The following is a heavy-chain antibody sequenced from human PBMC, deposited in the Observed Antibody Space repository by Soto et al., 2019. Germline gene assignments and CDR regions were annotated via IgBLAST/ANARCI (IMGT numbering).Heavy chain of an antibody. CDR3: ARDMSSWRPDY. CDR2: INPNSGGT. CDR1: GYTFTSYG. D-gene: IGHD6-13*01. J-gene: IGHJ4*02. Sequence: ASVKVSCKASGYTFTSYGISWVRQAPGQGLEWMGWINPNSGGTNYAQKFQGRVTMTRDTSISTAYMELSRLRSDDTAVYYCARDMSSWRPDYWGQGTLVTVSS. V-gene: IGHV1-2*02.